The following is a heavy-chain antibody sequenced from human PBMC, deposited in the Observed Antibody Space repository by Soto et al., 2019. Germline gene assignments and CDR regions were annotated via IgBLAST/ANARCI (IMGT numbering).Heavy chain of an antibody. D-gene: IGHD2-8*01. CDR1: GGSISSGGYY. Sequence: QVQLQESGPGLVKPSQTLSLTCTVSGGSISSGGYYWSWIRQHPGKGLEWIGYIYYSGSTYYNPSLKSLVTISVDTSKNQFSLKLSSVTAADTAVYYCARFLGYCTNGVCNQIFACDIWGQGTMVTVSS. CDR3: ARFLGYCTNGVCNQIFACDI. CDR2: IYYSGST. V-gene: IGHV4-31*01. J-gene: IGHJ3*02.